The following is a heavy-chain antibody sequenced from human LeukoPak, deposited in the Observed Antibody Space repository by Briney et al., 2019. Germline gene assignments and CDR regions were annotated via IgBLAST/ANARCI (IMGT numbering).Heavy chain of an antibody. J-gene: IGHJ3*02. CDR1: GFTFSSYG. V-gene: IGHV3-30*02. D-gene: IGHD3-3*01. Sequence: GGSLRLSCAASGFTFSSYGMHWVRQAPGKGLEWVAFVRYDGSNKYYADSVKGRFTISRDSSKNTLYLQMNSLRPEDTAVYYCARVPGVLRFLEWPKAFDIWGQGTMVTVSS. CDR3: ARVPGVLRFLEWPKAFDI. CDR2: VRYDGSNK.